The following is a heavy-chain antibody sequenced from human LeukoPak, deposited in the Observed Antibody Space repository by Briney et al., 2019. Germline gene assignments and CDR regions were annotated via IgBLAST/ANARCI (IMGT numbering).Heavy chain of an antibody. Sequence: RRPLRLSCAASGFTFSSYGMHWVRQAPGKGLEWVAVIWYDGSNKYYADSVKGRFTISRDNSKNTLYLQMNSLRAEDTAVYYCAREYQLLRGNWFDPWGQGTLVTVSS. V-gene: IGHV3-33*01. CDR3: AREYQLLRGNWFDP. J-gene: IGHJ5*02. CDR1: GFTFSSYG. CDR2: IWYDGSNK. D-gene: IGHD2-2*01.